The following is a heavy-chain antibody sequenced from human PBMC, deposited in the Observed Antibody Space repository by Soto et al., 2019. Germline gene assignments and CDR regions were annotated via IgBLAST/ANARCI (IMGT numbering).Heavy chain of an antibody. D-gene: IGHD2-2*01. V-gene: IGHV3-23*01. CDR1: GFTFSSYA. Sequence: EVKLLESGGGLVQPGGSLRLSCAASGFTFSSYAMSWVRQAPGKGLEWVSAISGSGGSTYYADAVKGRFTISRDNSKNTLYLQMNSLRAEDTAVYYCAKDPLMPAAMLWDDAFDIWGQGTMVTVSA. CDR2: ISGSGGST. J-gene: IGHJ3*02. CDR3: AKDPLMPAAMLWDDAFDI.